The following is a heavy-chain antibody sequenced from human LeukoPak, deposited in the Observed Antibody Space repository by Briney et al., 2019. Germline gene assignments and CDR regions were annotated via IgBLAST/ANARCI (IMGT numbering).Heavy chain of an antibody. CDR3: AKSSGAGYQSDGFDI. J-gene: IGHJ3*02. V-gene: IGHV3-30*02. Sequence: PGGSLRLSCAASGFTFSTYGMHWVRQAPGKGLEWVTHIRSDGSNKYYADSVKGRFTVSRDYSENTLYLQMNSLKAEDTAVYYCAKSSGAGYQSDGFDIWGQGTMVTVSS. D-gene: IGHD3-9*01. CDR1: GFTFSTYG. CDR2: IRSDGSNK.